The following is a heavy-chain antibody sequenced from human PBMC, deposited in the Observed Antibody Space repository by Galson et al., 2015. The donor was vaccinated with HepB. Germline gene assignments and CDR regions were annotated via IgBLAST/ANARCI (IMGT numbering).Heavy chain of an antibody. CDR2: ISAYNGNT. Sequence: SVKVSCKASGYTLTSYGISWVRQAPGQGLEWMGWISAYNGNTNYAQKLQGRATMTTDTSTSTAYMELRSLRSDDTAVYYCARAPITIFGVPSYYYYMDVWGKGTTGTVSS. D-gene: IGHD3-3*01. CDR3: ARAPITIFGVPSYYYYMDV. V-gene: IGHV1-18*01. J-gene: IGHJ6*03. CDR1: GYTLTSYG.